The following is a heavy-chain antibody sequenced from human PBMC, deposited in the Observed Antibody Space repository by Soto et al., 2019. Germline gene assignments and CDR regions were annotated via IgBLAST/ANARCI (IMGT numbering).Heavy chain of an antibody. J-gene: IGHJ5*02. D-gene: IGHD3-3*01. CDR3: ARGPEYTIFGVVTPSNWFDP. CDR2: IIPIFGTA. CDR1: GGTFSSYA. V-gene: IGHV1-69*06. Sequence: VASVKVSCKASGGTFSSYAISWVRQAPGQGLEWTGGIIPIFGTANYAQKFQGRATITADKSTSTAYMELSSLRSEDTAVYYCARGPEYTIFGVVTPSNWFDPWGQGTLVTVSS.